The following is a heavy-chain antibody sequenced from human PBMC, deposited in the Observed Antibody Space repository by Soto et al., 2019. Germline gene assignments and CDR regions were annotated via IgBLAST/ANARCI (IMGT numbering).Heavy chain of an antibody. J-gene: IGHJ5*02. V-gene: IGHV1-69*13. CDR3: ARDRIAARHGEFDP. CDR1: GGTFSSYA. Sequence: GASVKVSCKASGGTFSSYAISWVRQAPGQGLEWMGGIVPIFGTANYAQKCQGRVTITADESTSTAYMELSSLRSEDTAVYYCARDRIAARHGEFDPWGQGTLVTVSS. D-gene: IGHD6-6*01. CDR2: IVPIFGTA.